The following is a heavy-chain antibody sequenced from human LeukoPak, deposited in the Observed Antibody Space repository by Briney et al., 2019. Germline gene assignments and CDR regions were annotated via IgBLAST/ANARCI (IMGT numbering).Heavy chain of an antibody. D-gene: IGHD2-2*01. Sequence: GGSLRLSCAASGFTFSRNAMNWVRQAPGKGLEWVAIISNDGSNKYYADSVKGRFTISRDNSKNTLYLQMNSLRAEDTAVYYCARDPYCSSTSCYGYFQHWGQGTLVTVSS. CDR3: ARDPYCSSTSCYGYFQH. CDR2: ISNDGSNK. J-gene: IGHJ1*01. V-gene: IGHV3-30-3*01. CDR1: GFTFSRNA.